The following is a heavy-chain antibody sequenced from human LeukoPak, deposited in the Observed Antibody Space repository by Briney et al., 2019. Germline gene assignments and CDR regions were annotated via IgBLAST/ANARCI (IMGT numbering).Heavy chain of an antibody. J-gene: IGHJ4*02. V-gene: IGHV3-74*01. D-gene: IGHD3-10*01. CDR2: INSDGSKT. CDR1: GFFFNTYW. CDR3: AREGSLEYYFDY. Sequence: GGSVRLSCAASGFFFNTYWMHWVRQAPGKGLVWVSRINSDGSKTSHADSVKGRFTISRDNAKNTLYLQMNGLRAEDTAVYYCAREGSLEYYFDYWGRGTLVTVSS.